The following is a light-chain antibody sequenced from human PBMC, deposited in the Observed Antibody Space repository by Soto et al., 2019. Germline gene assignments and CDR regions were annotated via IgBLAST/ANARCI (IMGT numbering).Light chain of an antibody. J-gene: IGKJ1*01. CDR2: KAS. Sequence: DIQMTQSPSTLSASVGDRVTITCRASQSISSWLAWYQQKPGKAPKLLIYKASSLGSGVPSRFSGSGSGTEFTLTISSLQSDDFATYYCLQYNGYYRTFGQGTKVDIK. CDR3: LQYNGYYRT. CDR1: QSISSW. V-gene: IGKV1-5*03.